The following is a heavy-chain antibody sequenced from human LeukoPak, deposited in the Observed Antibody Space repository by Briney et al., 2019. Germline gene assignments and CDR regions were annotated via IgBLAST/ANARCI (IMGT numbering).Heavy chain of an antibody. CDR2: IEPSDSYT. D-gene: IGHD3-9*01. Sequence: GESLKISCKGSGYSFTSYWISWVRQMPGKGLEWMGRIEPSDSYTNYSPSFQGHVTISADKSISTAYLQWSSLKASDTAMYYCARHLTYYDILTGYYHDYWGQGTLVTVSS. CDR1: GYSFTSYW. V-gene: IGHV5-10-1*01. CDR3: ARHLTYYDILTGYYHDY. J-gene: IGHJ4*02.